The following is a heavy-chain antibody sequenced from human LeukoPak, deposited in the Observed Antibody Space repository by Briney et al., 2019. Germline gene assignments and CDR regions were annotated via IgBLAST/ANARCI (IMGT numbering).Heavy chain of an antibody. CDR3: ARSPDILTGENFDY. J-gene: IGHJ4*02. V-gene: IGHV1-2*02. CDR2: INPNSGGT. CDR1: GYTFTGYY. Sequence: GASVKVSCKASGYTFTGYYMHWVRQAPGQGLEWMGWINPNSGGTNYAQKFQGRVTMTRDTSISTAYMELGRLRSGDTAVYYCARSPDILTGENFDYWGQGTLVTVSS. D-gene: IGHD3-9*01.